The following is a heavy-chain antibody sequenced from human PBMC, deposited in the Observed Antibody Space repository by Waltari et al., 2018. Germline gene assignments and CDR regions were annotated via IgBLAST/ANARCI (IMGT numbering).Heavy chain of an antibody. CDR3: AKDIGRGDV. Sequence: QVQLVESGGGVVQPGGSLRLSCAASGFTFSSYGMHWVRQAPGKGLEWVAFIRYDGSNKYYADSVKGRFTISRDNSKNTLYLQMNSLRAEDTAVYYCAKDIGRGDVWGQGTTVTVSS. J-gene: IGHJ6*02. CDR1: GFTFSSYG. V-gene: IGHV3-30*02. CDR2: IRYDGSNK. D-gene: IGHD3-10*01.